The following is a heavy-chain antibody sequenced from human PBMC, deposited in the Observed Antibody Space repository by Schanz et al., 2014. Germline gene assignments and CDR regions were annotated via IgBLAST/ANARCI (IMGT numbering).Heavy chain of an antibody. CDR2: IKTKTDGGTT. Sequence: EVQLVESGGGLVKPGGSLRLSCVTSGFTFGAYTMNWVRQAPGKGLEWVGRIKTKTDGGTTDYAAPVKGRFTISRDDSKNSLYLQMTSLKTEETAVYYCVVWFGGVRNSWGQGTLVTVSS. CDR1: GFTFGAYT. J-gene: IGHJ4*02. CDR3: VVWFGGVRNS. V-gene: IGHV3-15*01. D-gene: IGHD3-10*01.